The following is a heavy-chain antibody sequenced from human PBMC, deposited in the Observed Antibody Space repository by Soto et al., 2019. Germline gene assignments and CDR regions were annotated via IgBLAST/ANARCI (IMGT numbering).Heavy chain of an antibody. CDR3: AEPLGVRYFDWSGCFDY. CDR2: ISGSGGST. Sequence: EVQLLESGGGLVQPGGSLGLSCAASGFTFSSYAMSWVRQAPGKGLEWVSAISGSGGSTYYADSVKGRFTISRDNSKNSLYLQMNSLRAEDTAVYYCAEPLGVRYFDWSGCFDYWGQGTLVTVSS. CDR1: GFTFSSYA. J-gene: IGHJ4*02. D-gene: IGHD3-9*01. V-gene: IGHV3-23*01.